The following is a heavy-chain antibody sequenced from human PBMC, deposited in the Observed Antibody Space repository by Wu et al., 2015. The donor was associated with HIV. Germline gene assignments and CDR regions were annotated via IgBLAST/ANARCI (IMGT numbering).Heavy chain of an antibody. J-gene: IGHJ5*02. CDR3: ARDERLRLGESNGGGAFDP. CDR1: GYTFTSYG. Sequence: QVQLVQSGAEVKKPGASVKVSCKASGYTFTSYGISWVRQAPGQGLEWMGGIIPIFGTANYAQKFQGRVTITADESTSTAYMELSSLRSEDTAVYYCARDERLRLGESNGGGAFDPWGQGTLVTVSS. V-gene: IGHV1-69*01. D-gene: IGHD3-16*01. CDR2: IIPIFGTA.